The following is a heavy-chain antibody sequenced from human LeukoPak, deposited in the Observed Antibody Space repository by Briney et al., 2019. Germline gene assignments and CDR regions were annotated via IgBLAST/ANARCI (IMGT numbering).Heavy chain of an antibody. V-gene: IGHV3-66*01. CDR2: IYSGGST. Sequence: GGSLRLSCAASGFTVSSNYMSWVRQAPGKGLEWVSVIYSGGSTYYADSVKGRFTISRDNSKNTLYLQMNSLIAEDTAVYYCARDLIIAVAGIGLYYGMDVWGQGTTVTVSS. CDR3: ARDLIIAVAGIGLYYGMDV. CDR1: GFTVSSNY. J-gene: IGHJ6*02. D-gene: IGHD6-19*01.